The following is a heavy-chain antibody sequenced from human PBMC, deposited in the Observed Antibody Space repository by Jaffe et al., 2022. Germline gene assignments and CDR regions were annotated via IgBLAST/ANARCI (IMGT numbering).Heavy chain of an antibody. V-gene: IGHV4-39*01. CDR1: GGSISSSSYY. J-gene: IGHJ6*03. D-gene: IGHD2-2*01. CDR2: IYYSGST. CDR3: ARLYCSSTSCTKVYYYYYMDV. Sequence: QLQLQESGPGLVKPSETLSLTCTVSGGSISSSSYYWGWIRQPPGKGLEWIGSIYYSGSTYYNPSLKSRVTISVDTSKNQFSLKLSSVTAADTAVYYCARLYCSSTSCTKVYYYYYMDVWGKGTTVTVSS.